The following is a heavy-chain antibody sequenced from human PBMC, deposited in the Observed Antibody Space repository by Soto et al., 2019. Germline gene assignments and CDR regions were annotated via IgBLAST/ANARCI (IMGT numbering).Heavy chain of an antibody. CDR3: AKDLGSSGWYKWFDP. V-gene: IGHV3-30*18. Sequence: GGSLRLSCAASGFTFSSYGMHWVRQAPGKGLEWVAGISYDGSNKYYEDSVKGRFTIARDNSKNTLYLQMNSLRAEDTAVYHCAKDLGSSGWYKWFDPGGQGTLVTVSS. CDR1: GFTFSSYG. CDR2: ISYDGSNK. J-gene: IGHJ5*02. D-gene: IGHD6-19*01.